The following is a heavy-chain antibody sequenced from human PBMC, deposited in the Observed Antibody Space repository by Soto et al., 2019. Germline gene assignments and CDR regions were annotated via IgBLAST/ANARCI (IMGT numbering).Heavy chain of an antibody. CDR1: GYTYSNYG. D-gene: IGHD3-9*01. CDR2: ISDFEADA. Sequence: QVQLVQSGTDVKKPGASVKVSCKASGYTYSNYGISWVRQAPGQGLEWMGWISDFEADANYGQKFQGRVTMTIDTSTNTAYMELRRLTSDXXAVXXXVRXYDIWGEDCFDPWGQGTLVIVSS. J-gene: IGHJ5*02. CDR3: VRXYDIWGEDCFDP. V-gene: IGHV1-18*01.